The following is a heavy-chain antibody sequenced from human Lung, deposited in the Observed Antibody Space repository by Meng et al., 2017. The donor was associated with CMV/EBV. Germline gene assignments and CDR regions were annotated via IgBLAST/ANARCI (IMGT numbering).Heavy chain of an antibody. CDR1: GDAFSKYV. Sequence: SVXVSXKAPGDAFSKYVTSWVRQAPGQGLEWMGGIIPMRAATNYAQRFQGRVTITADKSTATVYMELSSLRSEDTAVYYCVGYEEFYHFRSGWEWYYHYGMDVXGPGXTVTVSS. CDR3: VGYEEFYHFRSGWEWYYHYGMDV. V-gene: IGHV1-69*10. J-gene: IGHJ6*02. CDR2: IIPMRAAT. D-gene: IGHD3-3*01.